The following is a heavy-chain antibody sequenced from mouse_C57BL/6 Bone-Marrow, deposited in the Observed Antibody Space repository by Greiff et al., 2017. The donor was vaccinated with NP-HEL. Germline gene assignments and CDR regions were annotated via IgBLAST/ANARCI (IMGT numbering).Heavy chain of an antibody. J-gene: IGHJ2*01. CDR1: GFTFSSYA. CDR2: ISSGGDYI. Sequence: EVQGVESGEGLVKPGGSLKLSCAASGFTFSSYAMSWVRQTPEKRLEWVAYISSGGDYIYYADTVKGRFTISRDNARNTLYLQMSSLKSEDTAMYYCTRDRDSYDYEYYFDYWGQGTTLTVSS. V-gene: IGHV5-9-1*02. CDR3: TRDRDSYDYEYYFDY. D-gene: IGHD2-4*01.